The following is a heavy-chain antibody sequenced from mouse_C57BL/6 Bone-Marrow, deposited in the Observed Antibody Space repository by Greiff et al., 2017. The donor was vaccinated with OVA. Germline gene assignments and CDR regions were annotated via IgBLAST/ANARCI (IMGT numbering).Heavy chain of an antibody. Sequence: VQLQQPGAELVMPGASVKLSCKASGYTFTSYWMHWVKQRPGQGLEWIGEIDPSDSYTNYNQKFKGKSTLTVDKSSSTAYMQLSSLTSEDSAVYYCARGPNYYGRFDYWGQGTTLTVSS. CDR3: ARGPNYYGRFDY. D-gene: IGHD1-1*01. J-gene: IGHJ2*01. CDR2: IDPSDSYT. CDR1: GYTFTSYW. V-gene: IGHV1-69*01.